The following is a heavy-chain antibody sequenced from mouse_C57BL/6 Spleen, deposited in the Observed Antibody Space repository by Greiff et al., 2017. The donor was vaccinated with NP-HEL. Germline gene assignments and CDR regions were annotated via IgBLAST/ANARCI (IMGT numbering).Heavy chain of an antibody. CDR1: GYTFTSYW. Sequence: VQLQQPGAELVMPGASVKLSCKASGYTFTSYWMHWVKQRPGQGLEWIGEIDPSDSYTNYNQKFKGKSTLTVDKSSSTAYMQLSSLTSEDSAVYYCARKESWYFDVWGTGTTVTVSS. CDR2: IDPSDSYT. V-gene: IGHV1-69*01. CDR3: ARKESWYFDV. J-gene: IGHJ1*03.